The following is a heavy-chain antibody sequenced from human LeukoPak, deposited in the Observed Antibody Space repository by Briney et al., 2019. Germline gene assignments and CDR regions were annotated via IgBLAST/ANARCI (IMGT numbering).Heavy chain of an antibody. CDR2: IIPFLGTT. CDR3: TIIPNVILFTHYFEY. V-gene: IGHV1-69*11. Sequence: SVKVSCNASGGVFTTYAVSWVRQAPGQGLEWMGSIIPFLGTTNYAQKFQGRVTITADEPTRTAYMELTYVRSDDTAVYYCTIIPNVILFTHYFEYWGQGTLVTVSS. CDR1: GGVFTTYA. D-gene: IGHD2-21*01. J-gene: IGHJ4*02.